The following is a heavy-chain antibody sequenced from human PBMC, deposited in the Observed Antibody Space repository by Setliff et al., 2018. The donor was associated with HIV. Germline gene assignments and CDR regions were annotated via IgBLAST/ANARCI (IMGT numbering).Heavy chain of an antibody. D-gene: IGHD3-10*01. CDR2: IWYDGSNK. CDR1: GFTFSSAW. Sequence: GGSLRLSCAASGFTFSSAWMGWVRQAPGKGLEWVAVIWYDGSNKYYADSVKGRFTLSRDNSKNTLYLQMSSLKAEDTAVYYCAKDLEYGNPHRYFDSWGQGALVTVSS. CDR3: AKDLEYGNPHRYFDS. V-gene: IGHV3-33*03. J-gene: IGHJ4*02.